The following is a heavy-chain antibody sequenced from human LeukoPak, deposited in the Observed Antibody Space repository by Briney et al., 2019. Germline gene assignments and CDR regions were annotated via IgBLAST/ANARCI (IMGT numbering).Heavy chain of an antibody. Sequence: SETLSLTCTVSGGSISSSSYYWGWIRQPPGKGLEWIGSIYYSGSTYYNPSLKSRVTISVDTSKNQFSLKLSSVTAADTAVYYCARHIYSGYTYYFDYWGQGTLVTVSS. D-gene: IGHD5-18*01. J-gene: IGHJ4*02. CDR2: IYYSGST. CDR3: ARHIYSGYTYYFDY. CDR1: GGSISSSSYY. V-gene: IGHV4-39*01.